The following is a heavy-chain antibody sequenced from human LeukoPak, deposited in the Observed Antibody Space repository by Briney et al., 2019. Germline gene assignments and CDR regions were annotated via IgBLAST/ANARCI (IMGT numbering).Heavy chain of an antibody. CDR3: ARRYCSSTSCWWDWFDP. D-gene: IGHD2-2*01. CDR1: GGSISIHY. CDR2: VYTSGST. V-gene: IGHV4-4*07. Sequence: SETLSLTRTVSGGSISIHYWSWIRQPAGNGLQWIGRVYTSGSTNSNPSLKRRVTMSVSTSKNQFSLKLSSVTAADTAVYYCARRYCSSTSCWWDWFDPWCQETLVTVSS. J-gene: IGHJ5*02.